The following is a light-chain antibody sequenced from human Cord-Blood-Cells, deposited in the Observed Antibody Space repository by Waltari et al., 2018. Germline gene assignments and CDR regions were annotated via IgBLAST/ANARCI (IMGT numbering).Light chain of an antibody. CDR1: QSISSY. CDR3: QQSYSTLMYT. V-gene: IGKV1-39*01. J-gene: IGKJ2*01. CDR2: AES. Sequence: DIQMTQSPSSLSASVGDRVTITCRASQSISSYLNWYQQKPGKAPNLLIYAESSLQSGVPSRFSGSGCGTDFALNISSLQPEDFATYYCQQSYSTLMYTFGQGTKLEIK.